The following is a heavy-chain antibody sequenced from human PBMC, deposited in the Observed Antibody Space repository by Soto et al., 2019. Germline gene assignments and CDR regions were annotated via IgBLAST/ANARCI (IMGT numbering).Heavy chain of an antibody. J-gene: IGHJ4*02. CDR3: ARARLSGSYHY. CDR2: INHSGST. V-gene: IGHV4-34*01. CDR1: GGSFSGYY. Sequence: PSETLSLTCAVYGGSFSGYYWSWIRQPPGKGLEWIGEINHSGSTNYNPSLKSRVTISVDTSKNQFSLKLSSVTAADTAVYYCARARLSGSYHYWGQGTLVTVS. D-gene: IGHD1-26*01.